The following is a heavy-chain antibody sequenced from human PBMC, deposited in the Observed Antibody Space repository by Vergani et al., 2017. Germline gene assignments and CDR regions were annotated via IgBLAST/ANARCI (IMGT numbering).Heavy chain of an antibody. J-gene: IGHJ1*01. CDR2: IDNSGRSI. CDR3: AKSRASLDLLGEHFQH. V-gene: IGHV3-23*01. D-gene: IGHD3-16*01. CDR1: GFTFSTYA. Sequence: EVHLLESGGGLRQPGGSLKLSCAASGFTFSTYAMSWVRQVPGKGLEWVATIDNSGRSIYYTDSVKGRFTISRDNSKSTLFLQMNSLSAEDTALYYCAKSRASLDLLGEHFQHWGRGTLVTVSS.